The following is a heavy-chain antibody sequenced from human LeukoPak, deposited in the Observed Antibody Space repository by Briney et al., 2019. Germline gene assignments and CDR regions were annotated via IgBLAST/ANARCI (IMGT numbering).Heavy chain of an antibody. D-gene: IGHD2-2*02. CDR3: AREVVVPAAIYYYYGMDV. V-gene: IGHV3-33*01. Sequence: GGSLRLSCAASGFTFSSYGMHWVRQAPGKGLEWVAVIWYDGSNKYYADSVKGRFTISRDNSKNTLYQQMNSLRAEDTAVYYCAREVVVPAAIYYYYGMDVWGKGTTVTVSS. J-gene: IGHJ6*04. CDR2: IWYDGSNK. CDR1: GFTFSSYG.